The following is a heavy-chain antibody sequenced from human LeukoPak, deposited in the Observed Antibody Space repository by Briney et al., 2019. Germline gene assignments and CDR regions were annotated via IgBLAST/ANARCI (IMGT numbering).Heavy chain of an antibody. CDR3: ARGRSYGSGSYSVKYYYGMDV. V-gene: IGHV3-53*01. J-gene: IGHJ6*04. CDR1: GFTVSSNY. D-gene: IGHD3-10*01. CDR2: IYSGGSP. Sequence: PGGSLRLSCAASGFTVSSNYMSSVRQAPGKGLEWVSVIYSGGSPYYADSVKGRFTISRDNSKNTLYLQMNSLRAEDTAVYYCARGRSYGSGSYSVKYYYGMDVWGKGTTVTVSS.